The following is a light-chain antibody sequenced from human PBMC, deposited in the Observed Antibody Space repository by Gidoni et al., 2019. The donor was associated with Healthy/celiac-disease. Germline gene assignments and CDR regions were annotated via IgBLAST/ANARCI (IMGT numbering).Light chain of an antibody. CDR3: QAWDSSTGV. J-gene: IGLJ2*01. Sequence: SYALTPPPSVSVSPGLTASITCSGNTLGDKYACWYQQKPGQSPVLVIYQDSKRPSGIPERFSGANTGNTATLTISGTQAMDEADYYCQAWDSSTGVFGGGTKLTVL. CDR1: TLGDKY. CDR2: QDS. V-gene: IGLV3-1*01.